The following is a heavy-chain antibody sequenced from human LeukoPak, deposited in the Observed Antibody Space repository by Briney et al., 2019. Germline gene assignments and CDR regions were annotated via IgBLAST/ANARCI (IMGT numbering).Heavy chain of an antibody. V-gene: IGHV3-23*01. CDR3: ARDLEDYNNYGEMAI. CDR1: EFTFSNYV. CDR2: IRQSGDIT. Sequence: GGSLRLSCAASEFTFSNYVMNWVRQAPGKGLEWVSSIRQSGDITYYADSVKGRFTISRDNAKNSLYLQMNSLRAEDTAVYYCARDLEDYNNYGEMAIWGQGALVTVSS. J-gene: IGHJ4*02. D-gene: IGHD4-11*01.